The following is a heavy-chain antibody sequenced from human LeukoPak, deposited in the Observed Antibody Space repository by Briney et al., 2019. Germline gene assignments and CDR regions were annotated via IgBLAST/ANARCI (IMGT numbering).Heavy chain of an antibody. V-gene: IGHV3-30*02. CDR2: IRYDGSNK. D-gene: IGHD2-21*02. CDR1: GFTFTIYG. J-gene: IGHJ4*02. CDR3: AKDGRDIVVVTAIQWGYFDY. Sequence: AGRSLRLSCAASGFTFTIYGMHWVRQAPGKGLEWVAFIRYDGSNKYYADSVKGRFTISRDNSKNTLYLQMNSLRAEDTAVYYCAKDGRDIVVVTAIQWGYFDYWGQGTLVTVSS.